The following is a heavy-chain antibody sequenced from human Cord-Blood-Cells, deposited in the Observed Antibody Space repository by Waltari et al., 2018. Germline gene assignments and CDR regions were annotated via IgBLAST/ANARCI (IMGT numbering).Heavy chain of an antibody. CDR2: ISYDGSNK. V-gene: IGHV3-30-3*01. CDR3: ARDYDFWSGYYDY. Sequence: QVQLVESGGGVVQPGRSLRLSCAASGFTFSSYAMHWVRQAPGKGLEGVAVISYDGSNKYYADSVKGRFTISRDNSKNTLYLQMNSLRAEDTAVYYCARDYDFWSGYYDYWGQGTLVTVSS. CDR1: GFTFSSYA. J-gene: IGHJ4*02. D-gene: IGHD3-3*01.